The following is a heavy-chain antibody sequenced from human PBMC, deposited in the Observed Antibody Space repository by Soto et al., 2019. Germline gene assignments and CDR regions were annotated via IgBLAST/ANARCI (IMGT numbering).Heavy chain of an antibody. J-gene: IGHJ3*02. D-gene: IGHD6-19*01. CDR1: GYTFTGYY. V-gene: IGHV1-2*04. CDR2: INPNSGGT. CDR3: ARDHGRGSSGLLLGDAFDI. Sequence: ASVKVSCKASGYTFTGYYMHWVRQAPGQGLEWMGWINPNSGGTNYAQKFQGWVTMTRDTSISTAYMELSRLRSDDTAVYYCARDHGRGSSGLLLGDAFDIWGQGTMVTVSS.